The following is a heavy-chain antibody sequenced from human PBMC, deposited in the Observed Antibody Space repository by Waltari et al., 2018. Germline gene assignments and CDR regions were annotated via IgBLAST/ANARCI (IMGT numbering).Heavy chain of an antibody. D-gene: IGHD3-3*01. Sequence: QVQLVQSGAEVKKPGASVKVSCKASGYTFTGYYMHWVRQPPVQGLEWMGRINPNSGGTNYAQKFQGRVTMTRDTSISTAYMELSRLRSDDTAVYYCARDSTAGGVVIIEPLFDYWGQGTLVTVSS. CDR3: ARDSTAGGVVIIEPLFDY. V-gene: IGHV1-2*06. CDR2: INPNSGGT. CDR1: GYTFTGYY. J-gene: IGHJ4*02.